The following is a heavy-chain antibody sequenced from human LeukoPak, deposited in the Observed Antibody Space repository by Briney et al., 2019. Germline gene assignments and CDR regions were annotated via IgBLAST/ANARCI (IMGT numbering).Heavy chain of an antibody. CDR3: ARGYYDSGGYYYYYYGMDV. V-gene: IGHV1-2*02. D-gene: IGHD3-22*01. J-gene: IGHJ6*02. CDR1: GYTFTGYY. Sequence: ASVKVSCKASGYTFTGYYMHWVRQAPGQGLEWMGWINPNSGGTNYAQRFQGRVTMTTDTSTSTAYMELRSLRSDDTAVYYCARGYYDSGGYYYYYYGMDVWGQGTTVTVSS. CDR2: INPNSGGT.